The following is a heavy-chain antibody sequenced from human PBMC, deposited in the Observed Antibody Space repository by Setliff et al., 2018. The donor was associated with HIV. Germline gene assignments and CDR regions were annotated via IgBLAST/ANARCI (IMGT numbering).Heavy chain of an antibody. Sequence: PSETLSLTCGVSGYSLTSGYYWGWIRQPPGKGLEWIGSIHDSGRTYYNPSLKSRVTISVDTSKNQFSLKLNSVTAADTAVYYCARVGYCSSTNCYWGRPSYGMGVWGQG. CDR3: ARVGYCSSTNCYWGRPSYGMGV. V-gene: IGHV4-38-2*01. D-gene: IGHD2-2*01. CDR1: GYSLTSGYY. J-gene: IGHJ6*02. CDR2: IHDSGRT.